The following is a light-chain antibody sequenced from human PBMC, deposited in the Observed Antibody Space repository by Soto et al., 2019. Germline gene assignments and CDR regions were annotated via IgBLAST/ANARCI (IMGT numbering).Light chain of an antibody. J-gene: IGKJ5*01. CDR1: QTVGSN. CDR3: QQYGSSPPIT. Sequence: IVLMQSPDTLSLSPGERATLSCRASQTVGSNLAWYQQKPGQAPRLVISGASTRATGVPARFSGSGSGTDFTLTISRLELEDFAVYYCQQYGSSPPITFGQGTRLEIK. V-gene: IGKV3-20*01. CDR2: GAS.